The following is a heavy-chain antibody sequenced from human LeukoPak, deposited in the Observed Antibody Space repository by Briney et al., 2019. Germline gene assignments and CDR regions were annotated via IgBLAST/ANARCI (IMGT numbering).Heavy chain of an antibody. CDR2: INPDGTNT. J-gene: IGHJ5*02. V-gene: IGHV3-74*03. CDR1: GFTFSNYF. Sequence: GGSLRLSCAASGFTFSNYFMHWVRQAPGRGLVWVSRINPDGTNTMYAGSVKGRFTISRDNAKNILYLQMNSLRDDDTAVYYCARRVDATRWFDPWGQGTPVTVSS. CDR3: ARRVDATRWFDP. D-gene: IGHD2-15*01.